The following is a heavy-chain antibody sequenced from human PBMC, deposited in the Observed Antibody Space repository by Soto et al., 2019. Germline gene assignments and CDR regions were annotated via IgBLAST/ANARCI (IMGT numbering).Heavy chain of an antibody. J-gene: IGHJ5*02. V-gene: IGHV1-8*01. CDR3: ARGYEIGVAGTFLNGWLDT. CDR2: LNPNSGNT. D-gene: IGHD6-19*01. Sequence: ASVKVSCRASGYTFTSYDINWVRQATGQGVEWMGWLNPNSGNTGYAQKFQCRVTMTRNTSISTAYMELSSLRSEDTAVYYCARGYEIGVAGTFLNGWLDTWGQGTLVTVSS. CDR1: GYTFTSYD.